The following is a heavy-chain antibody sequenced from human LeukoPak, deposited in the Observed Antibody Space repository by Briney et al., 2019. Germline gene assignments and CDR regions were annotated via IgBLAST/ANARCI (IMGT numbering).Heavy chain of an antibody. D-gene: IGHD2-2*01. CDR3: ARRPAYCSSTSCYQMDDAFDI. CDR1: GGTFSSYA. V-gene: IGHV1-69*06. J-gene: IGHJ3*02. Sequence: ASVKVSCKASGGTFSSYAISWVRQAPGQGLEWMGGIIPIFGTANYAQKFQGRVTITADKSTSTAYMELSSLRSEDTAVYYCARRPAYCSSTSCYQMDDAFDIWGQGTMVTVSS. CDR2: IIPIFGTA.